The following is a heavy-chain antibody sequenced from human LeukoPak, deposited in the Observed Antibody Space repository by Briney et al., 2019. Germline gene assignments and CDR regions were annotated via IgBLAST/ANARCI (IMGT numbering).Heavy chain of an antibody. D-gene: IGHD5-18*01. CDR2: ISGSSSYI. J-gene: IGHJ4*02. Sequence: GGSLRLSCAASGFTFSSYSMNWVSQAPGKGLEWVSSISGSSSYIYYADSVKGRFTISRDNAKNSLYLQMNSLRAEDTAVYYCARGTAMAHFDYWGQGTLVTVSS. CDR1: GFTFSSYS. V-gene: IGHV3-21*01. CDR3: ARGTAMAHFDY.